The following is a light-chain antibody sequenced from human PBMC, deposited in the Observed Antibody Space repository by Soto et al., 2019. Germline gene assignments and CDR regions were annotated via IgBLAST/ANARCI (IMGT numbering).Light chain of an antibody. V-gene: IGLV2-8*01. CDR2: EVN. Sequence: QSALTQPPSASGSAGHSVTIPCTGTGIDDYDYNFVSWYQHHPGKVPKLIIFEVNKRPSGVPDRFSGSKSGTTASLTVSGLQADDEADYYCSTFAVSPVIFGGGTQLIVL. CDR3: STFAVSPVI. J-gene: IGLJ2*01. CDR1: GIDDYDYNF.